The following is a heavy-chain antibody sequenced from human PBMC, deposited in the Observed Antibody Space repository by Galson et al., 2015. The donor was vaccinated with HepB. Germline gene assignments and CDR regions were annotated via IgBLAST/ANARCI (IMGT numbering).Heavy chain of an antibody. CDR2: ISGSGGNT. J-gene: IGHJ2*01. CDR3: AKCPDYYDSSGFGYFDL. CDR1: GFTFSSDA. V-gene: IGHV3-23*01. D-gene: IGHD3-22*01. Sequence: SLRLSCAASGFTFSSDAMSWGRQAPGNGLEWVSAISGSGGNTYYADSVKGRFTISRDNSKNTLYLQMNSLRAEDTAVYYCAKCPDYYDSSGFGYFDLWGRGTLVTVSS.